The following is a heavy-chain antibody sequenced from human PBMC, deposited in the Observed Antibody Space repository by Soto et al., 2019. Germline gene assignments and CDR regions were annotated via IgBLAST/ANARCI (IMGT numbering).Heavy chain of an antibody. CDR2: INAGTDNT. CDR1: GYTLTTFA. Sequence: QVQLVQSGAEVKKPGASVRVSCKASGYTLTTFAMHWVSQAPGQRLEWMGWINAGTDNTKYSQNFQGRLTITRDTSANTAYMELSSLRSEDTAVYYCARCCLTTSCYGAFDIWGQGTMVTVSS. D-gene: IGHD2-2*01. V-gene: IGHV1-3*01. J-gene: IGHJ3*02. CDR3: ARCCLTTSCYGAFDI.